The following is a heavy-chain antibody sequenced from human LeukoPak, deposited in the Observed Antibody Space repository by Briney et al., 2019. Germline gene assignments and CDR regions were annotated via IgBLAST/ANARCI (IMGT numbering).Heavy chain of an antibody. CDR2: IIPIFGTA. Sequence: GASVKVSCKASGGTFSSYAISWVRQAPGQGLEWMGGIIPIFGTANYAQKFQGRVTITADESTSTAYMELSSLRSEDTAVYYCARRRRGAEWNSRYMDVWGKGTTVTVSS. V-gene: IGHV1-69*13. CDR3: ARRRRGAEWNSRYMDV. CDR1: GGTFSSYA. D-gene: IGHD2/OR15-2a*01. J-gene: IGHJ6*03.